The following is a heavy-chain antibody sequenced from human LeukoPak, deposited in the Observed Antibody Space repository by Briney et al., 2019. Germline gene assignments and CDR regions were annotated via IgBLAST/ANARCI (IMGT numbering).Heavy chain of an antibody. Sequence: SQTLSLTCAISGDSVSSNSAAWNWIRQSPSRGLEWLGRTYYRSKWYNDYAVSVKSRITINPDTSKNQFSLQLNSVTPEDTAVYYCARAPDCYDSSGYSLDFDYWGQGTLVTVSS. CDR1: GDSVSSNSAA. D-gene: IGHD3-22*01. V-gene: IGHV6-1*01. CDR2: TYYRSKWYN. CDR3: ARAPDCYDSSGYSLDFDY. J-gene: IGHJ4*02.